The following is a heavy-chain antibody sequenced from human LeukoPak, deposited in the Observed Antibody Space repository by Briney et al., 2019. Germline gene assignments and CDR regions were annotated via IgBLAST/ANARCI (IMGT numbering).Heavy chain of an antibody. CDR2: ISAYNGNT. D-gene: IGHD3-3*01. Sequence: ASVKVSCKASGYTFTSYGISWVRQAPGQGLEWMGWISAYNGNTNYAQKLQGRVTMTTDTSTSTAYMELRSLRSDDTAVYYCARVYYDFRSGYYTGNWFDPWGQGTLVTVSS. V-gene: IGHV1-18*01. CDR1: GYTFTSYG. J-gene: IGHJ5*02. CDR3: ARVYYDFRSGYYTGNWFDP.